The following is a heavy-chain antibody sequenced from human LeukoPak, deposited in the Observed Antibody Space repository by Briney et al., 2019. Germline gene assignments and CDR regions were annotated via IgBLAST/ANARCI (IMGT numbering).Heavy chain of an antibody. CDR2: IYHSGST. V-gene: IGHV4-38-2*02. D-gene: IGHD6-13*01. CDR3: ARDLTGGSSWYQYYFDY. Sequence: SETLSLTCTVSGYTISSGYYWGWIRQPPGKGLEWIGSIYHSGSTYYNPSLKRRVTISVDTSKKQFSLKLNSVTAADTAVYYCARDLTGGSSWYQYYFDYWGQGTLVTVSS. CDR1: GYTISSGYY. J-gene: IGHJ4*02.